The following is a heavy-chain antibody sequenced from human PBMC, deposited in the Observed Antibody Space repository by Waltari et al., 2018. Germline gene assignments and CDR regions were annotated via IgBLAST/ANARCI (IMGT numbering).Heavy chain of an antibody. V-gene: IGHV4-61*02. CDR3: ARSGVIVVWDY. J-gene: IGHJ4*02. CDR2: LYTSGRN. D-gene: IGHD3-22*01. CDR1: GGSIRSVSYS. Sequence: QVQLQESGPGLVKPSPTLSLPCTVSGGSIRSVSYSWRWIRQPAGKGLEWIGRLYTSGRNNYNPCIKRRVTISVDTSKNQFSLKRSSVTAADTAVDYCARSGVIVVWDYWGQGTLVTVSS.